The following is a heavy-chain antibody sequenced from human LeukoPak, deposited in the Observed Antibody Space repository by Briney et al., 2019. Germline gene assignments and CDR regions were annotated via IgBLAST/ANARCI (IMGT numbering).Heavy chain of an antibody. CDR2: IYWDDDK. CDR1: GFSLSTSGVG. J-gene: IGHJ4*02. V-gene: IGHV2-5*02. Sequence: SGPTLVKPTQTLTLTCTFSGFSLSTSGVGVGWIRQPPGKALEWLALIYWDDDKRYSPSLKSRLTITKDTSKNQVVLTMTNMDPVDTATYYCAHTGYGSGSYYNDYFDYWGQGTLVTVSS. D-gene: IGHD3-10*01. CDR3: AHTGYGSGSYYNDYFDY.